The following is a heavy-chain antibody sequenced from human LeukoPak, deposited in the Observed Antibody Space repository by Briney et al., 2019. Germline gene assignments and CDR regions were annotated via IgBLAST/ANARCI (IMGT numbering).Heavy chain of an antibody. CDR3: ARALWGYNLIDYYYYYMDV. Sequence: GGSLRLSCAASGFTFSSYSMNWVRQAPGKGLEWVSYIISSSTTIYYADSVKGRFTISRDNAKNSLYLQMNSLRAEDSAVYYCARALWGYNLIDYYYYYMDVWGKGTTVTVSS. CDR2: IISSSTTI. CDR1: GFTFSSYS. D-gene: IGHD5-24*01. V-gene: IGHV3-48*04. J-gene: IGHJ6*03.